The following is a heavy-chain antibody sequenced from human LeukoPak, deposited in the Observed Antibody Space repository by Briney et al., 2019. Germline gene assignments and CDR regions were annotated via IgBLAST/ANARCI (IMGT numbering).Heavy chain of an antibody. CDR1: GYTFTSYG. Sequence: ASVTVSCTASGYTFTSYGISWVRQAPGQGLEWMGWISAYNGNTNYAQKLQGRVTVTTDTSTSTAYMELRSLRSDDTAVYYCARDAREEAAGTRLNWFDPWGQGTLVTVSS. CDR2: ISAYNGNT. D-gene: IGHD6-13*01. V-gene: IGHV1-18*01. J-gene: IGHJ5*02. CDR3: ARDAREEAAGTRLNWFDP.